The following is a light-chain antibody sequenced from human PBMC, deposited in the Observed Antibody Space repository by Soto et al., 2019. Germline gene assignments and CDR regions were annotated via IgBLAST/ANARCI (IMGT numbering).Light chain of an antibody. Sequence: EIVLTQSPVTLSLSPGERAALSCRASQFLSSYLAWYQQIPGQAPRLLIFVASSRATGIPGRFSGSGSGTDFTLTISSLEPEDFAVYYCQQFGSSPITFGQGTRLEI. CDR2: VAS. J-gene: IGKJ5*01. CDR3: QQFGSSPIT. V-gene: IGKV3-20*01. CDR1: QFLSSY.